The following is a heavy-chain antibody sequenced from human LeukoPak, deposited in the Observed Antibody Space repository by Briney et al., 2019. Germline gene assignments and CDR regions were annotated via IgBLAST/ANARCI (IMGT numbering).Heavy chain of an antibody. CDR3: VRSGTRYLVYFDY. V-gene: IGHV3-53*01. CDR1: GFTVSSNY. Sequence: GGSLRLSCAASGFTVSSNYMSWVRQAPGKGLEWVSVIYTGGGTYYADYVKGRFTISTDNSKNALYLQMNSLRAEDTAVYYCVRSGTRYLVYFDYWGQGTLVTVSS. J-gene: IGHJ4*02. D-gene: IGHD1-26*01. CDR2: IYTGGGT.